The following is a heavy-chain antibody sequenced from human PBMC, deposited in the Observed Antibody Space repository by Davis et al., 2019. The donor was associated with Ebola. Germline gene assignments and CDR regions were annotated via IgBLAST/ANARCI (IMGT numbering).Heavy chain of an antibody. CDR1: GGSISSSSYY. CDR2: IYYSGST. J-gene: IGHJ3*02. V-gene: IGHV4-61*01. D-gene: IGHD6-6*01. CDR3: ARDRPTGGAFDI. Sequence: MPSETLSLTCTVSGGSISSSSYYWGWIRQPPGKGLEWIGYIYYSGSTNYNPSLKSRVTISVDTSKNQFSLKLSSVTAADTAVYYCARDRPTGGAFDIWGQGTMVTVSS.